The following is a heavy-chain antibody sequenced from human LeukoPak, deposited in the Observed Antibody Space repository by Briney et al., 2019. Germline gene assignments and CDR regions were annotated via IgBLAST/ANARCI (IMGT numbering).Heavy chain of an antibody. Sequence: GGSLRLSCAASRFTFNSYAMSWVRQAPGSVKGRFTISRDNSKDTLYLQMNSLRAEDTAVYYCARDDSSGWAFDYWGQGTLVTVSS. V-gene: IGHV3-23*01. CDR1: RFTFNSYA. D-gene: IGHD6-19*01. CDR3: ARDDSSGWAFDY. J-gene: IGHJ4*02.